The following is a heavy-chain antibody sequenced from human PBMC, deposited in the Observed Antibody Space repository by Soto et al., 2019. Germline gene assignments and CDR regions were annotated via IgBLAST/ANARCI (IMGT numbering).Heavy chain of an antibody. J-gene: IGHJ1*01. CDR2: VYYRGRT. D-gene: IGHD3-22*01. CDR1: GGSVSSSSYY. Sequence: QLQLQESGPGLVEPSETLSLTCIVSGGSVSSSSYYWGWIRQPPGKGLEWIGSVYYRGRTYYSPSFEGRVTMSVDMSKNHFSLNLSSVTAADTAVYYCARIDSSGGLDSWGQGILVTVSS. V-gene: IGHV4-39*02. CDR3: ARIDSSGGLDS.